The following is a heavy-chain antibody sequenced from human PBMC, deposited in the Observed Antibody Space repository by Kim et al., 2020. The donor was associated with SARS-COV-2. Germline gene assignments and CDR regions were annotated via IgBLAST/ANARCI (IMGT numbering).Heavy chain of an antibody. D-gene: IGHD1-26*01. J-gene: IGHJ4*02. CDR2: STGSGAGT. V-gene: IGHV3-23*01. CDR1: GFTFSSYV. Sequence: GGSLRLSCAASGFTFSSYVMRWVRQAPGKGLEWVSSSTGSGAGTYYADSVKGRFTISRDNSKNTLSLQMTSLRAEDTAVYYCTKNLLNHYFDSWGQGTLVTVSS. CDR3: TKNLLNHYFDS.